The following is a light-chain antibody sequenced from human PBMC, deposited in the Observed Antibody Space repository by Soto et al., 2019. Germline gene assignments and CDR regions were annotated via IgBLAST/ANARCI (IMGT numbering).Light chain of an antibody. J-gene: IGLJ3*02. Sequence: QSVLTQPPSASGSPGQSVTISCTGTSSDVGAYNYVSWYQQHAGKAPKLVIYEVTKRPSGVPDRFSGSKSANTASLTVSGLQAEDEADYYGSSFASSNTWVFGGGTKLTVL. V-gene: IGLV2-8*01. CDR2: EVT. CDR3: SSFASSNTWV. CDR1: SSDVGAYNY.